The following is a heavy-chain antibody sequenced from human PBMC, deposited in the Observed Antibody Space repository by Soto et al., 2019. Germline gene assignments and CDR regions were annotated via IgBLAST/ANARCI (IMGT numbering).Heavy chain of an antibody. V-gene: IGHV3-30*18. Sequence: VGSLRLSCAASGFTFSSYGMHWVRQAPGKGLEWVAVISYDGSNKYYADSVKGRFTISRDNSKNTLYLQMNSLRAEDTAVYYCAKDRPALDCWGQGTLVTVSS. CDR1: GFTFSSYG. CDR3: AKDRPALDC. CDR2: ISYDGSNK. J-gene: IGHJ4*02.